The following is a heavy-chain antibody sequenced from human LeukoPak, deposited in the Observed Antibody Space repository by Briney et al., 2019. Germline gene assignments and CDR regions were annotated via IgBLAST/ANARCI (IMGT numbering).Heavy chain of an antibody. Sequence: PSETLSLSCSLPGGSIGSSRYHWGWIRQPPGKGLEWIGTIYYSGSTYYNPSLKSRVTISVDTSKNQFSLKLTSVTAADTAVYYCARQDTFYDVLTGYYMDYWGQGTLVTVSS. CDR3: ARQDTFYDVLTGYYMDY. CDR1: GGSIGSSRYH. CDR2: IYYSGST. D-gene: IGHD3-9*01. V-gene: IGHV4-39*01. J-gene: IGHJ4*02.